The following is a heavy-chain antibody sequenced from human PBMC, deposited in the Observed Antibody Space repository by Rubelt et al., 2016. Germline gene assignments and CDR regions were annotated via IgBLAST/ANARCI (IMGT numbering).Heavy chain of an antibody. D-gene: IGHD3-22*01. CDR1: GYTFTTYG. J-gene: IGHJ4*02. CDR2: INTYNDKT. Sequence: QVHLVQSAIEVKKPGASVKISCKTSGYTFTTYGIIWVRRAPGQGLEWMGWINTYNDKTNYPQKFQGRVSMTTDSSTNTAYMELRSLGSDDTAVYYCARGYFGSTGDFDDWGQGSLFTVSS. V-gene: IGHV1-18*01. CDR3: ARGYFGSTGDFDD.